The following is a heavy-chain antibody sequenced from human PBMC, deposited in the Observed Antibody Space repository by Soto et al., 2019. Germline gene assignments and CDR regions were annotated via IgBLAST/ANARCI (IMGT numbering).Heavy chain of an antibody. D-gene: IGHD2-15*01. Sequence: GGSLRLSCAASGFTFSSYGIHWVRQAPGKGLERVAVISYDGTDKYYADSVKGRFTISRDNSKNTLYLQINSLRAEDTAVYHCAKDIISGSSYYFYGMDVWGQGTTVTVSS. CDR3: AKDIISGSSYYFYGMDV. J-gene: IGHJ6*02. CDR2: ISYDGTDK. CDR1: GFTFSSYG. V-gene: IGHV3-30*18.